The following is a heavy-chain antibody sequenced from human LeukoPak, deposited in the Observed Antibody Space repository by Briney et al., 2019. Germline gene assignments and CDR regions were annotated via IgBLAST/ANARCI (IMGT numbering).Heavy chain of an antibody. CDR3: ARDYYGSGSSDV. CDR2: ITSRSSFI. Sequence: GGSLRLSCAASGFTFSDYSMNWVRQAPGKGLEWVSSITSRSSFIYYGDSVKGRFTMSRDNAKNSLYLQMNSLRAEDTAVYYCARDYYGSGSSDVWGKGTTVTISS. CDR1: GFTFSDYS. D-gene: IGHD3-10*01. J-gene: IGHJ6*04. V-gene: IGHV3-21*04.